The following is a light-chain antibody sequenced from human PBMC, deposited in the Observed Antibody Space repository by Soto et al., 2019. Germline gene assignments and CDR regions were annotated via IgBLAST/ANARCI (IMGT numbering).Light chain of an antibody. J-gene: IGKJ1*01. CDR2: GAS. CDR1: QRVSSSY. Sequence: EIVLTQSPGTLSLSPGERATLSCRASQRVSSSYLAWYQQKPGQAPRLLIQGASSRATGIPDRFSGSGSGTDFTLTISRLEPEDFAVYYCQQYGSSGTFGQGTRWIS. CDR3: QQYGSSGT. V-gene: IGKV3-20*01.